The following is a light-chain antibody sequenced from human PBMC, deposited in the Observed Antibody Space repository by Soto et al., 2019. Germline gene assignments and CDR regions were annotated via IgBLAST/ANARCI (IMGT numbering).Light chain of an antibody. CDR1: LNVNSY. V-gene: IGKV3-20*01. J-gene: IGKJ2*01. CDR3: QQYGSSLYT. Sequence: VLTQSPATLSLSPGERATLSCRASLNVNSYLAWYQQKPGQAPRLLIYGASSRTTGIPDRFSGSGSGTDFTLTISRLEPEDFAMYYCQQYGSSLYTFGQGTKVDIK. CDR2: GAS.